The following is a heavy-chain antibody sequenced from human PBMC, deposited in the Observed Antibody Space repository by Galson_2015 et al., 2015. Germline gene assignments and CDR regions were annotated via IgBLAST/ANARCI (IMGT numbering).Heavy chain of an antibody. CDR3: AKDWGDIVVVVAASTENYAFDI. CDR2: ISGSGGST. J-gene: IGHJ3*02. CDR1: GFTFSSYA. V-gene: IGHV3-23*01. D-gene: IGHD2-15*01. Sequence: SLRLSCAASGFTFSSYAMSWVRQAPGKGLEWVSAISGSGGSTYYADSVKGRFTISRDNSKNTLYLQMNSLRAEDTAVYYCAKDWGDIVVVVAASTENYAFDIWGQGTMVTVSS.